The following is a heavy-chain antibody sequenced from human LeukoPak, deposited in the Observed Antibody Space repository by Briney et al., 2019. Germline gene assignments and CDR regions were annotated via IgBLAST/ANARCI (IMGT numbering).Heavy chain of an antibody. Sequence: GASVKVSCKASGYTFTSYGISWVRQAPGQGLEWMGGIIPIFGTANYAQKFQGRVTITADESASTAYMELSSLRSDDTAVYNCARVVTPRYCSSPSCYWKGWFDPWGQGTLVTVSS. CDR3: ARVVTPRYCSSPSCYWKGWFDP. D-gene: IGHD2-2*01. CDR1: GYTFTSYG. V-gene: IGHV1-69*13. J-gene: IGHJ5*02. CDR2: IIPIFGTA.